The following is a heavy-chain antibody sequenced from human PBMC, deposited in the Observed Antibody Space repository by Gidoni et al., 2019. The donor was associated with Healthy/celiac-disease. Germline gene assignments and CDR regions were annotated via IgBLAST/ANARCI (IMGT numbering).Heavy chain of an antibody. D-gene: IGHD2-21*02. V-gene: IGHV3-9*01. CDR3: AKDIMAYCGGDCYTTPGGGAFDI. CDR1: GFTFDDYA. CDR2: ISWNSGSI. J-gene: IGHJ3*02. Sequence: EVQLVESGGGLVQPGRSLRLSCAASGFTFDDYAMHWVRQAPGKGLEWVSGISWNSGSIGYADSVKGRFTISRDNAKNSLYLQMNSLRAEDTALYYCAKDIMAYCGGDCYTTPGGGAFDIWGQGTMVTVSS.